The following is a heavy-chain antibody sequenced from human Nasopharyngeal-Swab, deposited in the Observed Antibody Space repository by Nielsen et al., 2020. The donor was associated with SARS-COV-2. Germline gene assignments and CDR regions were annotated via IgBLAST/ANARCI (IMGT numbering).Heavy chain of an antibody. CDR1: GYTFTSYA. V-gene: IGHV1-3*01. CDR3: ARGTGVYDYVWGSYLTNPIDY. Sequence: ASVKVSCKASGYTFTSYAMHWVRQAPGQRLEWMGWINAGNGNTKYSQKFQGRVTITRDTSASTAYMELSSLRSEDTAVYYCARGTGVYDYVWGSYLTNPIDYWGQGTLVTVSS. D-gene: IGHD3-16*01. CDR2: INAGNGNT. J-gene: IGHJ4*02.